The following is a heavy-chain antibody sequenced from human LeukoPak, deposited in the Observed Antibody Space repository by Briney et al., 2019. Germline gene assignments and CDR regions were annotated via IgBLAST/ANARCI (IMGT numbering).Heavy chain of an antibody. Sequence: ASVKVSCKASGYTFTSYGISWVRQAPGQGLEWMGWISAYNGNTNYAQKPQGRVTMTTDTSTSTAYMELRSLRSDDTAVYYCARDPGERKYYDFWSGYYTHFDYWGQGTLVTVSS. D-gene: IGHD3-3*01. CDR1: GYTFTSYG. CDR2: ISAYNGNT. V-gene: IGHV1-18*01. CDR3: ARDPGERKYYDFWSGYYTHFDY. J-gene: IGHJ4*02.